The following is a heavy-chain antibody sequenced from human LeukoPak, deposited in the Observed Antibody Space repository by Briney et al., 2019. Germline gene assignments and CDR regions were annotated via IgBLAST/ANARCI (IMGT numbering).Heavy chain of an antibody. J-gene: IGHJ4*02. Sequence: ASVKVSCKASGYSFTTHGITWVRQAPGQGLEWMGWISAYNGNTNYAQKLQGRVTMTTDTSTSTAYMELRSLRSDDTAVYYCARVTDYDILTGYETREDYWGQGTLVTVSS. D-gene: IGHD3-9*01. V-gene: IGHV1-18*01. CDR2: ISAYNGNT. CDR1: GYSFTTHG. CDR3: ARVTDYDILTGYETREDY.